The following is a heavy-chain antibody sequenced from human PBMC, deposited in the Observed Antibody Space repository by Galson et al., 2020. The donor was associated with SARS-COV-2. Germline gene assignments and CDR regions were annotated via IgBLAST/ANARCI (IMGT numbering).Heavy chain of an antibody. Sequence: SETLSLTCAVSGDSISTGSYWAWIRQPPGKGLEWMGTISHLGTTYENPSLKSRVTISIDASKNYFSLRLTSVTASDTAIYYCARGWNSGSFYHYYMDVWGKGTTVAVSS. CDR1: GDSISTGSY. D-gene: IGHD3-10*01. CDR3: ARGWNSGSFYHYYMDV. V-gene: IGHV4-38-2*01. J-gene: IGHJ6*03. CDR2: ISHLGTT.